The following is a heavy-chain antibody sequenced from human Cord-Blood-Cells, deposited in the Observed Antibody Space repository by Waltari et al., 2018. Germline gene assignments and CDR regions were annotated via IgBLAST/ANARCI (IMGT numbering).Heavy chain of an antibody. CDR2: SDPGDSKT. J-gene: IGHJ4*02. Sequence: EVQLVQSGAEVKKPGESLKISCKGSGYSFTSYWIGWVRQMPGKGLEWEGVSDPGDSKTRNSPSFPGQVTISADKSIGTACLQGSSLKASDTAMYYCARRVYSSGWEYFDYWGQGTLVTVSS. V-gene: IGHV5-51*01. CDR3: ARRVYSSGWEYFDY. D-gene: IGHD6-19*01. CDR1: GYSFTSYW.